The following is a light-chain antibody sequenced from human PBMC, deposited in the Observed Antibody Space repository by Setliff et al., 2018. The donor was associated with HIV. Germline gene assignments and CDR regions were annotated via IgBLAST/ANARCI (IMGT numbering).Light chain of an antibody. Sequence: SYELTQPPSVSVAPGKTARITCGGNNIGRKSVHWYQQKPGQAPVLVIYYDSDRPSGIPERFSGSNSGNTATLTIRRVEAGDEADYYCQVWDSSSDHSYVFGTGTKVTVL. CDR1: NIGRKS. CDR2: YDS. V-gene: IGLV3-21*04. CDR3: QVWDSSSDHSYV. J-gene: IGLJ1*01.